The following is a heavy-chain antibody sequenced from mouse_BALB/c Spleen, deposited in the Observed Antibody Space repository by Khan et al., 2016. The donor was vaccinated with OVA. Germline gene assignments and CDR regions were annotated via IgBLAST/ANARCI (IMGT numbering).Heavy chain of an antibody. CDR3: ARDYWDVFAY. CDR1: GFNIKDTY. D-gene: IGHD4-1*01. CDR2: IDPANGNT. J-gene: IGHJ3*01. Sequence: VQLQQPGAELVKPGASVKLSCTASGFNIKDTYMHWVKQRPEQGLEWIGRIDPANGNTKYDPKFQGKATITADTSSNTAYLHLSSLTSEDTAVYYCARDYWDVFAYGGQGTLVTVSA. V-gene: IGHV14-3*02.